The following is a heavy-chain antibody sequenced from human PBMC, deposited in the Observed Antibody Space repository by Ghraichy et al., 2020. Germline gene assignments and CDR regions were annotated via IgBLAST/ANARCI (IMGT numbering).Heavy chain of an antibody. V-gene: IGHV4-34*01. D-gene: IGHD5-24*01. J-gene: IGHJ4*02. CDR2: INHSGST. CDR1: GGSFSGYY. Sequence: SETLSLTCAVYGGSFSGYYWSWIRQPPGKGLEWIGEINHSGSTNYNPSLKSRVTISVDTSKNQFSLKLSSVTAADTAVYYCARERWLQIGYFDYWGQGTLVTVSS. CDR3: ARERWLQIGYFDY.